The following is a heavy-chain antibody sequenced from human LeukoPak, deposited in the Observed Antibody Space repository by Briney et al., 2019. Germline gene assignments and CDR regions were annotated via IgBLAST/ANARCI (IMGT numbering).Heavy chain of an antibody. CDR3: ARVSIGVAGTNWFDP. V-gene: IGHV1-46*01. CDR1: GYTFTSYY. Sequence: ASVKVSCKASGYTFTSYYMHWVRQAPGQGLEWMGIISPSGGSTSYAQKFQGRVTMTRDTSTNTVYMELSSLRSEDTAVYYCARVSIGVAGTNWFDPWGQGTLVTVSS. J-gene: IGHJ5*02. CDR2: ISPSGGST. D-gene: IGHD6-19*01.